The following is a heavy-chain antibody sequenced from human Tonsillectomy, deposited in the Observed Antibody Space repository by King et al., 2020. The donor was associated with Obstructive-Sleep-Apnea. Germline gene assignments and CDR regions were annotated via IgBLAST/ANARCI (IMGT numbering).Heavy chain of an antibody. V-gene: IGHV1-8*01. Sequence: QLVQSGAEVKKPGASVKVSCKASGYTFTSYDINWVRQATGQGLEWMGWMNPNSGNTDYAQRFQGRVTMTRNTSVSTAYMEVSSLRSEDTAVYYCARGRAVAGRIYYFDYWGQGTLVTFSS. J-gene: IGHJ4*02. CDR1: GYTFTSYD. D-gene: IGHD6-19*01. CDR3: ARGRAVAGRIYYFDY. CDR2: MNPNSGNT.